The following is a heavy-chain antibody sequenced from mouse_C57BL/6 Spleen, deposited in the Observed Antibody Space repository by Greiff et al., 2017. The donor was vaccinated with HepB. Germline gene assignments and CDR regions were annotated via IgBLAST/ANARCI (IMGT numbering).Heavy chain of an antibody. J-gene: IGHJ2*01. V-gene: IGHV1-82*01. CDR3: ARGGEYDPSFDY. D-gene: IGHD2-14*01. CDR2: IYPGDGDT. CDR1: GYAFSSSW. Sequence: VQLQQSGPELVKPGASVKISCKASGYAFSSSWMNWVKQRPGKGLEWIGRIYPGDGDTNYNGKFKGKATLTADKSSSTAYMQLSSLTSEDSAVYFCARGGEYDPSFDYWGQGTTLTVSS.